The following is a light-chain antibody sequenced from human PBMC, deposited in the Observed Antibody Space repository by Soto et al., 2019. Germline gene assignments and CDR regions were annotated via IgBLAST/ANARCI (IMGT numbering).Light chain of an antibody. CDR3: QQYNNWPPWT. J-gene: IGKJ1*01. Sequence: IVMTQSPDSLAVSLGERATINCKSSQSVFSNSNNKNCLAWYQQKPGQPPRLLIYWASTRESGVPDRFSGSGSGTDFTLTISSLQAEDVAVYYCQQYNNWPPWTFGQGTKVDIK. CDR2: WAS. V-gene: IGKV4-1*01. CDR1: QSVFSNSNNKNC.